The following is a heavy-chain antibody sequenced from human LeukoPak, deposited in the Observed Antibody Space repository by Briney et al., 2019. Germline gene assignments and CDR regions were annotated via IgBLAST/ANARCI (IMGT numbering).Heavy chain of an antibody. J-gene: IGHJ4*02. V-gene: IGHV3-23*01. Sequence: GGSLRLSCAASGFTFSSYAMSWVRQAPGKGLQWVSSISGSGDSTYYADSVKGRFTISRDNSNNTLYLQMNSLRAEDTAVYYCARDRIGYSQLDYWGQGTLVTVSS. D-gene: IGHD5-18*01. CDR2: ISGSGDST. CDR1: GFTFSSYA. CDR3: ARDRIGYSQLDY.